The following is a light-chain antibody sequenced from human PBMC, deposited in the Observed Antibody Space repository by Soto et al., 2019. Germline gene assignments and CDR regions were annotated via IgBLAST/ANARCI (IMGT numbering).Light chain of an antibody. CDR3: QSYDSILTAVV. Sequence: QSVLTQPPSVSGAPGQRVTISCTGSSTNIGANFGVQWYQQLPGAAPKLLIHVNTNRPSGVPDRFSASKSGTSAFLAITGLQAEDEADYYCQSYDSILTAVVFGGVTKLTVL. V-gene: IGLV1-40*01. J-gene: IGLJ2*01. CDR1: STNIGANFG. CDR2: VNT.